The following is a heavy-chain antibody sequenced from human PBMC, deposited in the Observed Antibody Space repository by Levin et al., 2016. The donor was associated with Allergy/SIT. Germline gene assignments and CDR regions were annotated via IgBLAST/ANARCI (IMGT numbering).Heavy chain of an antibody. CDR2: IWHDGRNK. D-gene: IGHD2-2*01. V-gene: IGHV3-33*01. CDR3: ARDGPPVPPAIIGNWFDP. Sequence: WIRQPPGKGLEWVAFIWHDGRNKNYADSVKGRFTISRDNSKNTLYLQMNSLRVEDTAVYFCARDGPPVPPAIIGNWFDPWGQGTLVTVSS. J-gene: IGHJ5*02.